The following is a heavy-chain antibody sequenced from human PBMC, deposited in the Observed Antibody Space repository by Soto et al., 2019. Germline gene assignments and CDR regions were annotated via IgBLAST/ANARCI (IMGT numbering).Heavy chain of an antibody. CDR3: ARDRIIRIAALERGNYYYGMDV. CDR1: GYTFTSYG. J-gene: IGHJ6*02. Sequence: ASVKVSCKASGYTFTSYGISWLRQAPGQGLEWMGWISAYNGNTNYAQKLQGRVTMTTDTSTSTAYMELRSLRSDDTAVYYCARDRIIRIAALERGNYYYGMDVWGQGTTVTVSS. D-gene: IGHD6-13*01. CDR2: ISAYNGNT. V-gene: IGHV1-18*04.